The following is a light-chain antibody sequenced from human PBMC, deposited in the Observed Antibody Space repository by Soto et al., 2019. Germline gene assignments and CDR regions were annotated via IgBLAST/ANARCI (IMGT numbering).Light chain of an antibody. CDR2: AAS. CDR1: QSVSSN. J-gene: IGKJ1*01. CDR3: QQYNNWPWT. Sequence: EIVMTQSPATLSVSPGERATLSCRASQSVSSNLAWYQQKPGQAPRLLIYAASTRATGIPARFSGSGSGTEFTLTISSLQSEDFAVYYCQQYNNWPWTFGQGTNVKTK. V-gene: IGKV3-15*01.